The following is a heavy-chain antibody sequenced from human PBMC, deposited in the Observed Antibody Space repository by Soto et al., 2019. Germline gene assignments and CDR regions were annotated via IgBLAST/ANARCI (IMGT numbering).Heavy chain of an antibody. D-gene: IGHD6-19*01. CDR3: ARDLTPYSSGWHPYPNSGMDV. J-gene: IGHJ6*02. CDR1: GGTFSSYT. V-gene: IGHV1-69*04. CDR2: IIPILGIA. Sequence: GASLKVSCKASGGTFSSYTISCVRQAPGQGLEWMGRIIPILGIANYAQKFQGRVTITADKSASTAYMELSSLRSEDTAVYYCARDLTPYSSGWHPYPNSGMDVWGQGTTVTVSS.